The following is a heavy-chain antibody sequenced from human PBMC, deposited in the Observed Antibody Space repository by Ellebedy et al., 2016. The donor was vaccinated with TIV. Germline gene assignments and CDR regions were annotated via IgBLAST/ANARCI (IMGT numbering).Heavy chain of an antibody. CDR2: IYSGGGT. J-gene: IGHJ4*02. Sequence: GESLKISCAVSGFTVSSNYMSWVRQAPGKGLEWVSVIYSGGGTYYADSVRGRFTISKDNSNNTLYLQMNSLRVEDTAVYYCATLQWLSDYWGQGTLVTVSS. D-gene: IGHD6-19*01. V-gene: IGHV3-53*01. CDR3: ATLQWLSDY. CDR1: GFTVSSNY.